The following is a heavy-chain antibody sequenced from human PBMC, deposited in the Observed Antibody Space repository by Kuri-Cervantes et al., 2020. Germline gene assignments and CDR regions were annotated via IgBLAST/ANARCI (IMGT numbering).Heavy chain of an antibody. CDR1: GGSISSGGYS. V-gene: IGHV4-30-2*01. Sequence: SETLSLTCAVSGGSISSGGYSWSWIRQPPGKGLEWIGYIYHSGSTYYNPSLKSRVTISVDRSKNQFSLKLSSVTAADTAVYYCARDKYGSGLFGMDVWGQGTTVTVSS. J-gene: IGHJ6*02. D-gene: IGHD3-10*01. CDR3: ARDKYGSGLFGMDV. CDR2: IYHSGST.